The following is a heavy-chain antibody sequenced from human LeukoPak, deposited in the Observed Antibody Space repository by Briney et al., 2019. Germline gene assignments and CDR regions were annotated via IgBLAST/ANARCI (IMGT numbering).Heavy chain of an antibody. CDR1: GGSISSYY. D-gene: IGHD2-15*01. V-gene: IGHV4-59*01. CDR2: IYYSGST. CDR3: AREVIGYCSGGSCYSDGMDV. Sequence: SETLSLTCTVSGGSISSYYWSWIRQPPGKGLEWIGYIYYSGSTNYNPSLKSRVTISVDTSKNQFSLKLSSVTAADTAVYYCAREVIGYCSGGSCYSDGMDVWGQGTTVTVSS. J-gene: IGHJ6*02.